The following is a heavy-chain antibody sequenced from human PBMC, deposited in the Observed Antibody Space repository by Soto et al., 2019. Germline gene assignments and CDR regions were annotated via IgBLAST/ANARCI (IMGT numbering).Heavy chain of an antibody. J-gene: IGHJ2*01. V-gene: IGHV4-30-2*01. CDR2: IYHSGST. CDR1: GGSISSGGYS. CDR3: ARVPGL. Sequence: QLQLQDSGSGLVKPSQTLSLTCAVSGGSISSGGYSWSWIRQPPGKGLEWIGYIYHSGSTYYNPSLKCRVTISVDRSKNQFSLKLSSVTAADTAVYYCARVPGLWGRGTLVTVSS.